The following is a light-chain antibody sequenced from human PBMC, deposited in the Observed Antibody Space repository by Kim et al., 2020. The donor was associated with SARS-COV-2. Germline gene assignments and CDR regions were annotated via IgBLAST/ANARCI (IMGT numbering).Light chain of an antibody. Sequence: EIVMTQSPATLSVSPGERATLSCRASQSVSSNFAWYQRKPGQAPRLLIYGASTRATDIPARCSGSGSGTEFSLTISSLQSEDFAVYYCQQCNNWPWTFGQGTKVDIK. CDR2: GAS. V-gene: IGKV3-15*01. J-gene: IGKJ1*01. CDR1: QSVSSN. CDR3: QQCNNWPWT.